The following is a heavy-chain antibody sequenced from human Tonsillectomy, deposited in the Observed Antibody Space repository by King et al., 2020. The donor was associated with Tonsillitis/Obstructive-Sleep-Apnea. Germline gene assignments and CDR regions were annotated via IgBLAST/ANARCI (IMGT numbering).Heavy chain of an antibody. CDR3: TRGRGNTIFGVVIVY. CDR2: IYYSGST. D-gene: IGHD3-3*01. V-gene: IGHV4-61*01. CDR1: GGSVSSGSYY. J-gene: IGHJ4*02. Sequence: QLQESGPGLVKPSETLSLTCTVSGGSVSSGSYYWSWIRQPPGKGLEWIGYIYYSGSTNYNPSLKSRVTISVDTSKNQFSLKLGSVTAADTAVYYCTRGRGNTIFGVVIVYWGQGTLVTVSS.